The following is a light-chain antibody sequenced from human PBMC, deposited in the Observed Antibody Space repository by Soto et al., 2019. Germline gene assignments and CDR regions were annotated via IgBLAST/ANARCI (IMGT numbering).Light chain of an antibody. V-gene: IGKV3-20*01. CDR3: QHYSSSPPEFT. CDR1: QSVSSSY. Sequence: IVLTQSPGTLSLSPGERATLSCRASQSVSSSYLAWYQQRPGQAPRLLIFGASYRATGIPDRFSGSGSGTDFTLTISRLEPEDFAVYYCQHYSSSPPEFTFSPGTKVDSK. CDR2: GAS. J-gene: IGKJ3*01.